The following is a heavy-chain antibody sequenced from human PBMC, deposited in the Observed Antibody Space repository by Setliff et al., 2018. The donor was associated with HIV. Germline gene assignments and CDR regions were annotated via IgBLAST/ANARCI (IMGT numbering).Heavy chain of an antibody. D-gene: IGHD3-10*01. V-gene: IGHV4-39*07. CDR3: ARDLAWPGYFDY. CDR1: GGSASNSRYY. CDR2: IYYNEKT. Sequence: SETLSLTCTVSGGSASNSRYYWAWIRQPPGKGLEYIGSIYYNEKTYYSPSLKGRVTISVDKSKNQFSLKLSSVTAADTAVYYCARDLAWPGYFDYWGQGTLVTVSS. J-gene: IGHJ4*02.